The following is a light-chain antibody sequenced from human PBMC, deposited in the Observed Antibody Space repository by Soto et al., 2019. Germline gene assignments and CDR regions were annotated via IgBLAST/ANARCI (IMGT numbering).Light chain of an antibody. Sequence: EIVMTQFPATLSVSPGERATLSRRASQSVSSNLAWYQQKPGQAPTLLIYGASTRATGIPARFSGSGSETDFTLTISSLQSEDFAVYHCQQYTNWPITFGQGTRLEIK. CDR1: QSVSSN. CDR3: QQYTNWPIT. J-gene: IGKJ5*01. V-gene: IGKV3-15*01. CDR2: GAS.